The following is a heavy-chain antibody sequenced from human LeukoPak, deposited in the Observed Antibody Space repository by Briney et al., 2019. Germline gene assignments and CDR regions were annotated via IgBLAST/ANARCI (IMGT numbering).Heavy chain of an antibody. D-gene: IGHD1-26*01. CDR1: GFIFKNYA. CDR3: AKRVGGTPDY. J-gene: IGHJ4*02. CDR2: IGGDGVGK. Sequence: GGSLRLSCAASGFIFKNYAMMWVCQAPGKGLEWVSAIGGDGVGKDYADSVKGRFTISRDNFKDTVYLEMNSLRVEDTALYYCAKRVGGTPDYWGLGTLVTVAS. V-gene: IGHV3-23*01.